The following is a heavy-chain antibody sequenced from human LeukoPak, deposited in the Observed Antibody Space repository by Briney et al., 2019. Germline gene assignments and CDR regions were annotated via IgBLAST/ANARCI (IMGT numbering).Heavy chain of an antibody. D-gene: IGHD6-25*01. J-gene: IGHJ6*02. CDR2: IYYSGST. CDR3: ARVRAAGMDV. Sequence: SETLSLTCPVSGGSISSYYWSWIRQPPGKGLEWIGYIYYSGSTNYNPSLKSRVTISVDTSKNQFSLKLSSVTAADTAVYYCARVRAAGMDVWGQGTTVTVSS. CDR1: GGSISSYY. V-gene: IGHV4-59*01.